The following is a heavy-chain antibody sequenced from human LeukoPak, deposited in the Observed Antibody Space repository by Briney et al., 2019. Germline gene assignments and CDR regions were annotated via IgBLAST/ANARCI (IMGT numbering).Heavy chain of an antibody. D-gene: IGHD6-6*01. CDR2: IDPTDSYT. Sequence: GESLRISCKGSGYSFTSYLISWVRQMPGKGLEWMGRIDPTDSYTNYGPSFQGRVTISADKSISSAYLQWSSLKASDTAMYYCARRGSIAPRYYYGMDVWGQGTTVTVSS. CDR3: ARRGSIAPRYYYGMDV. CDR1: GYSFTSYL. V-gene: IGHV5-10-1*01. J-gene: IGHJ6*02.